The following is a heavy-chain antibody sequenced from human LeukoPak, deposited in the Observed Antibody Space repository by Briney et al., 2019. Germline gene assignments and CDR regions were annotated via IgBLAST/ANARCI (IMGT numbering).Heavy chain of an antibody. CDR3: AKGTTDYGSGYGMDV. J-gene: IGHJ6*04. V-gene: IGHV3-23*01. CDR2: ISGIATGGNT. CDR1: GFTFTDYA. Sequence: GGSLRLSCATSGFTFTDYAMNWVRQAPGKGLEWVSAISGIATGGNTYYRDSVKGQFTISRDNSRNMLYLEMNSLRAEDTAVYYCAKGTTDYGSGYGMDVWGKGTTVTVSS. D-gene: IGHD3-10*01.